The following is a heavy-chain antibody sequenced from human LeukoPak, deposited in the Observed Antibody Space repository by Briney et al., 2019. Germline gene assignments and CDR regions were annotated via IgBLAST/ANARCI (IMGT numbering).Heavy chain of an antibody. D-gene: IGHD7-27*01. CDR3: AHKRNWVFVY. CDR2: IYWNGDQ. J-gene: IGHJ4*02. Sequence: SGPTLVKPTQTLTLTCTFSGFSLSTNAVGVGWIRQPPGKALEWLALIYWNGDQRYSPPLQSRLSITKDTSKNQVVLTMTNMDPVDTATYYCAHKRNWVFVYWGQGTLVTVSS. V-gene: IGHV2-5*01. CDR1: GFSLSTNAVG.